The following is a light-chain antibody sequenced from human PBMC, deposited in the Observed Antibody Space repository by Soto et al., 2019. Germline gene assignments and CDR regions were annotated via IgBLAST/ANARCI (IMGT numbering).Light chain of an antibody. CDR3: QQYSDLPYT. J-gene: IGKJ2*01. CDR1: QRISSRN. V-gene: IGKV3-20*01. Sequence: EIVLTQSPGTLSLSPRERATLSCRASQRISSRNLAWYQQKPGQAPRLLIYNTSSRATGLPDRFSGSGSVTDFTLTINRLEPEDFAVYYCQQYSDLPYTFGQGTKLEVK. CDR2: NTS.